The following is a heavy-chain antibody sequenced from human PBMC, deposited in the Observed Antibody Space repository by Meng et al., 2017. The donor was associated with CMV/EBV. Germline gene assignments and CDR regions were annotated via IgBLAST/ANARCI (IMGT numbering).Heavy chain of an antibody. J-gene: IGHJ4*01. V-gene: IGHV1-18*01. CDR2: ISVYNGHT. CDR3: ARGVPLGIIYSFDY. CDR1: GYTLTGYG. Sequence: HVQLVACGVGVKKAGASVKVSCNASGYTLTGYGISWVRQAPGQGLEWMGWISVYNGHTNFAQNLQGRVTMTTDTSTSTAHVELRSLRSDDTAIYYCARGVPLGIIYSFDYWGQGTLVTVSS. D-gene: IGHD2-21*01.